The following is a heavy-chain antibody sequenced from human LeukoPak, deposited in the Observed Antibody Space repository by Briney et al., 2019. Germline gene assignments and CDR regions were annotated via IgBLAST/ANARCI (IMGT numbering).Heavy chain of an antibody. CDR1: GGTFSSYA. Sequence: GASVKVSCKASGGTFSSYAISWVRQAPGQGREWMGGIIPIFGTANYAQKFQGRVTITADKSTSIAYMELSSLRSEDTAVYYCASVYCTNGVCNGVDAFDIWGQGTMVTVSS. CDR3: ASVYCTNGVCNGVDAFDI. D-gene: IGHD2-8*01. V-gene: IGHV1-69*06. J-gene: IGHJ3*02. CDR2: IIPIFGTA.